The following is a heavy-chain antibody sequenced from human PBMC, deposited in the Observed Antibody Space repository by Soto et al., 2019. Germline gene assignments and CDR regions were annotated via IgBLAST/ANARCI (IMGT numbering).Heavy chain of an antibody. Sequence: SETLSLTCTVSGASLSVGPYTWGWIRQSTERGLEWVGTFSHIGATYYNTALENRLTITLDTSKKQYTLKFSSVADADTAVYYCATLTTGWRNWVDPWGQGILVTVSS. CDR1: GASLSVGPYT. D-gene: IGHD6-19*01. V-gene: IGHV4-39*01. CDR3: ATLTTGWRNWVDP. J-gene: IGHJ5*02. CDR2: FSHIGAT.